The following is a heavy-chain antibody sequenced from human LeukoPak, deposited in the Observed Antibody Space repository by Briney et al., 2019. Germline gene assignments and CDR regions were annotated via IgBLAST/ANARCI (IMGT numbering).Heavy chain of an antibody. Sequence: GGSLRLSCAASEFTFSNYAMNWVRQAPVKGLEWVSFISGGGTSTSYAASVKGRFTISRDNSKNTLYLQMNSLRAEDTAVYYCAKATSGSYYEYFDYWGQGTPVTVSS. CDR2: ISGGGTST. D-gene: IGHD1-26*01. CDR1: EFTFSNYA. CDR3: AKATSGSYYEYFDY. J-gene: IGHJ4*02. V-gene: IGHV3-23*01.